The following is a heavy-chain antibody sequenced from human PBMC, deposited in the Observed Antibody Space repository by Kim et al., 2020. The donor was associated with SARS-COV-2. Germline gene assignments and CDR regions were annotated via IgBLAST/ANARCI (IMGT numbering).Heavy chain of an antibody. J-gene: IGHJ4*02. CDR1: GFTFSGSA. CDR2: IRSKPNNYAT. CDR3: TRDGGHFDF. V-gene: IGHV3-73*01. D-gene: IGHD4-17*01. Sequence: GGSLRLSCAASGFTFSGSAIHWVRQASGKGLEWVGRIRSKPNNYATAYAASVKGRFNISRDDSKNTAYLQMNSLKTEDTAVYYCTRDGGHFDFWGQGTLV.